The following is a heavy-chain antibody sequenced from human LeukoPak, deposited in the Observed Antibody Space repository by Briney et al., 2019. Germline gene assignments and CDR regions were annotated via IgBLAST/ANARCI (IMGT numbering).Heavy chain of an antibody. V-gene: IGHV3-21*01. J-gene: IGHJ4*02. Sequence: GGSLRLSCAASGFTFSSYSMSWVRQAPGKGLEWVSSISSSSSYIYYADSVKGRFTISRDNAKNSLYLQMNSLRAEDTAVYYCARDGGYSSGWSDYWGQGTLVTVSS. CDR1: GFTFSSYS. CDR3: ARDGGYSSGWSDY. D-gene: IGHD6-19*01. CDR2: ISSSSSYI.